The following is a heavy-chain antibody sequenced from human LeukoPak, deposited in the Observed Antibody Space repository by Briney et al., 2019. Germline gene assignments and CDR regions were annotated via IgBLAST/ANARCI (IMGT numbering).Heavy chain of an antibody. D-gene: IGHD3-22*01. CDR2: ISFDGSGQ. Sequence: GGSLRLSCAASGFTFTAYGMHWVRQAPGKGLEWLAVISFDGSGQYYADSVKGRFTISRDDSKNMLYLQMNSLRVEDTAVYYCASRDLYDSSVRSVNFDYWGQGTPVTVSS. CDR3: ASRDLYDSSVRSVNFDY. CDR1: GFTFTAYG. V-gene: IGHV3-30*03. J-gene: IGHJ4*02.